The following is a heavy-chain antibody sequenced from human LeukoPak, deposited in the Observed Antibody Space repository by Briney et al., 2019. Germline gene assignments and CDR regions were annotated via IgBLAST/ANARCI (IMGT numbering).Heavy chain of an antibody. CDR2: INHSGST. D-gene: IGHD3-10*01. J-gene: IGHJ6*03. CDR1: GGSISSYY. Sequence: PSETLSLTCTVSGGSISSYYWSWIRQPPGKGLEWIGEINHSGSTNYNPSLKSRVTISVDTSKNQFSLKLSSVTAADTAVYYCARGKYGSGLYYYYYYMDVWGKGTTVTVSS. V-gene: IGHV4-34*01. CDR3: ARGKYGSGLYYYYYYMDV.